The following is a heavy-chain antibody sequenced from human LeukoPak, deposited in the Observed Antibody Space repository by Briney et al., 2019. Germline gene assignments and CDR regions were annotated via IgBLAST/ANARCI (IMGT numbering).Heavy chain of an antibody. Sequence: PGGSLRLSCTATRFTFSNFGMAWVRQAPGQGLEWVSTISGSGGNMYQADSVKGRFTISRDNSRSTLYLQMNSLRAEDTAVYYCAKDAGPQQLVFVDSWGQGTLVTVSS. CDR1: RFTFSNFG. CDR3: AKDAGPQQLVFVDS. V-gene: IGHV3-23*01. J-gene: IGHJ4*02. D-gene: IGHD6-6*01. CDR2: ISGSGGNM.